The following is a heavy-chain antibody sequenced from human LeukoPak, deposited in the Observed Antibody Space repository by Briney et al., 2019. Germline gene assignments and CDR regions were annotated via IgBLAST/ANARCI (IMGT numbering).Heavy chain of an antibody. CDR2: MSPNSGNT. Sequence: ASVNVSCKASGYTFTSYDINWVRQATGQGLEWMGWMSPNSGNTGYAQKFQGRVTITRNTSISTAYMELSSLRSEDTAVYYCARDPSSSWYPYYYYYYMDVWGKGTTVTVSS. D-gene: IGHD6-13*01. J-gene: IGHJ6*03. CDR1: GYTFTSYD. CDR3: ARDPSSSWYPYYYYYYMDV. V-gene: IGHV1-8*03.